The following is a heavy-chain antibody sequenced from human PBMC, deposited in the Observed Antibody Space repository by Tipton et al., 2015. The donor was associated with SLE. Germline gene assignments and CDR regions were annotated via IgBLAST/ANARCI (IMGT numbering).Heavy chain of an antibody. CDR2: IYYSGST. CDR1: GGSLSGYY. D-gene: IGHD3-3*01. CDR3: ARDPQDPSFGPHYYYYYIDV. V-gene: IGHV4-34*01. Sequence: TLSLTCAVYGGSLSGYYWSWIRQPPGKGLEWIGSIYYSGSTYYNPSLKSRVTISVDTSKNQFSLKLSSVTAADTAVYYCARDPQDPSFGPHYYYYYIDVWGKGTTVIVSS. J-gene: IGHJ6*03.